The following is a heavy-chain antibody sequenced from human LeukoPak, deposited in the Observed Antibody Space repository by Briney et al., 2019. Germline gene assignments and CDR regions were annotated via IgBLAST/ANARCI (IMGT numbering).Heavy chain of an antibody. D-gene: IGHD5-12*01. CDR2: IYYSGST. CDR3: ARVEDSGYDYRGRFDP. Sequence: LETLSLTCTVSGGSISSSSYYRGWIRQPPGKGLEWIGSIYYSGSTYYNPSLKSRVTISVDTSKNQFSLKLSSVTAADTAVYYCARVEDSGYDYRGRFDPWGQGTLVTVSS. J-gene: IGHJ5*02. CDR1: GGSISSSSYY. V-gene: IGHV4-39*07.